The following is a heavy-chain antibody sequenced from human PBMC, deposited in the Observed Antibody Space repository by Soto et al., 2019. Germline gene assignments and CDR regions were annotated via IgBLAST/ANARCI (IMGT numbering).Heavy chain of an antibody. CDR3: ARGGHVVVVTAALDY. J-gene: IGHJ4*02. V-gene: IGHV1-46*01. CDR2: VNPSGGHT. Sequence: QVQLVQSGAEVKKPGASVKVSSKASGDTFTDYYIHWVRQAPGQGLEWMGTVNPSGGHTTYAQHFLGRMTMTRDTSTSTLYMELTSLTSEDTAVYYCARGGHVVVVTAALDYWGQGTLVTVCS. CDR1: GDTFTDYY. D-gene: IGHD2-21*02.